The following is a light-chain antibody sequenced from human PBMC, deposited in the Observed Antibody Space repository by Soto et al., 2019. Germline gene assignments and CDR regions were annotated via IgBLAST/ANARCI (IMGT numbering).Light chain of an antibody. J-gene: IGLJ1*01. CDR3: DSYTSSTTFV. CDR1: SSDIGGYNY. Sequence: QSVLTQPASVFGSPGQSITISCIGTSSDIGGYNYVSWYQQHPGKAPKLIIYGVSKRPSGVSDRFSGSKSGNTASLTISGLQAEDEADYYCDSYTSSTTFVFGSGTKLTVL. V-gene: IGLV2-14*01. CDR2: GVS.